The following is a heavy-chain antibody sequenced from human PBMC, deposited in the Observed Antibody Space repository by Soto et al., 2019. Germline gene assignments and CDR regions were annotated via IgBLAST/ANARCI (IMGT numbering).Heavy chain of an antibody. CDR1: GYSFSTDS. J-gene: IGHJ4*02. CDR3: ARGYGYFRQ. CDR2: IHSGDSNA. V-gene: IGHV5-51*01. D-gene: IGHD5-12*01. Sequence: PVESLKISCKGSGYSFSTDSIGWVRQMPGKGLEWMGNIHSGDSNARYSPSFQGQVTISVDTSKTQFSLNLTSVTDADTAVYYCARGYGYFRQWGQGALVTVSS.